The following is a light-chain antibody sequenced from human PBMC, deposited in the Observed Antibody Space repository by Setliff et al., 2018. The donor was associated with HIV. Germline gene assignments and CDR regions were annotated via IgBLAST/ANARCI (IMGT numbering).Light chain of an antibody. V-gene: IGLV2-23*02. J-gene: IGLJ2*01. CDR2: EVK. CDR1: NSDIGTYDL. Sequence: QSVLTQPASVSGSPGQAITISCTGNNSDIGTYDLVSWYQQHPGRAPKLTIFEVKRRPSGVSNRFSGSKSGNTASLTISGLQAEDEADYYCCSYAGSSTLVFGGGTKVTVL. CDR3: CSYAGSSTLV.